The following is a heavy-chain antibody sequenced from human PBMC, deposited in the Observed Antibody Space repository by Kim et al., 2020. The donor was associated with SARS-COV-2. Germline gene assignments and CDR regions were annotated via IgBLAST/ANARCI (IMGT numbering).Heavy chain of an antibody. Sequence: SETLSLTCSVSDGSISSSDYYWGWIRQPPGKGLEWIATIYYSGNTYYNPSLKGRVTISVDTSKKQFSLRLSSVTAADAAVSYCARHLRNWYFDLWGRGTLVTVSS. CDR3: ARHLRNWYFDL. V-gene: IGHV4-39*01. J-gene: IGHJ2*01. CDR1: DGSISSSDYY. CDR2: IYYSGNT.